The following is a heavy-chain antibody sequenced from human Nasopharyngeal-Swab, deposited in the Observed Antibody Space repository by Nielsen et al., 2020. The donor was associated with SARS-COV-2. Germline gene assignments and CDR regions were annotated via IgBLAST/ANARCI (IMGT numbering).Heavy chain of an antibody. CDR2: IYYSGST. CDR3: ARFPGTSGWYHFDY. V-gene: IGHV4-59*13. J-gene: IGHJ4*02. Sequence: SETLSLTCAVSGDSISSYNRSWIRQPPGKGLEWIGYIYYSGSTNYNPSLKSRVTISVDTSNNHFSLKLSSVTAADTAVYYCARFPGTSGWYHFDYWGQGILVTVSS. CDR1: GDSISSYN. D-gene: IGHD6-19*01.